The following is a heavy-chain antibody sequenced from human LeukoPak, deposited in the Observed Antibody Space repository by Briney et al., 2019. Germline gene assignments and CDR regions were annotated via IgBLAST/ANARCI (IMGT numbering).Heavy chain of an antibody. CDR1: GGSISSYY. J-gene: IGHJ5*02. CDR3: ARVSRGCSSTSCSNWFDP. CDR2: IYTSGST. Sequence: SETLSLTCTVSGGSISSYYWSWIRQPAGKGLEWIGRIYTSGSTNYNPSLKGRVAMSVDTSKNQFSLKLSSVTAADTAVYYCARVSRGCSSTSCSNWFDPWGQGTLVTVSS. V-gene: IGHV4-4*07. D-gene: IGHD2-2*01.